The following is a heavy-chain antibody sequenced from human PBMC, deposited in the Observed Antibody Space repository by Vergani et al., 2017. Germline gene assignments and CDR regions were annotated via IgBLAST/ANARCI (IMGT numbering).Heavy chain of an antibody. D-gene: IGHD7-27*01. CDR3: ARGEDILGIVGGYY. V-gene: IGHV4-38-2*02. Sequence: QVQLQESGPGLVKPSETLSLTCTVSGYSISSGYYWGWIRQPPGKGLEWIGSIYHSGSTYYNPSLKSRVTISVDTSKNQFSLKLSSVTAADTAVYYCARGEDILGIVGGYYWGQGTLVTVSS. J-gene: IGHJ4*02. CDR1: GYSISSGYY. CDR2: IYHSGST.